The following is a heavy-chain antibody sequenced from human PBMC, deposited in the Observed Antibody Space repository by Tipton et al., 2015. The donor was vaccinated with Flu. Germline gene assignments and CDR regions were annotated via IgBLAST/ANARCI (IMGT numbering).Heavy chain of an antibody. CDR1: GGSISSGSYY. V-gene: IGHV4-61*02. CDR3: ARVRSYYDSSGYYYAFDY. D-gene: IGHD3-22*01. Sequence: LRLSCTVSGGSISSGSYYWSWIRQPAGKGLEWIGRIYTSGSTNYNPSLKSPVTISVDTSKNQFSLKLSSVTAADTAVYYCARVRSYYDSSGYYYAFDYWGQGTLVTVSS. CDR2: IYTSGST. J-gene: IGHJ4*02.